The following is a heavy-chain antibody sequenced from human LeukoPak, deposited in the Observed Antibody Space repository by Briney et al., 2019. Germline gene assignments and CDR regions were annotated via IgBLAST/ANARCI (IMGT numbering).Heavy chain of an antibody. Sequence: SETLSLTCAVYGGSFSGYYWSWIRQPPGKGLEWIGEINHSASTNYNPSLKSRVTISVDTSKNQFSLKLSSVTAADTAVYYCAREGDTMVRGRTYYYYGMDVWGQGTTVTVSS. D-gene: IGHD3-10*01. V-gene: IGHV4-34*01. CDR2: INHSAST. J-gene: IGHJ6*02. CDR3: AREGDTMVRGRTYYYYGMDV. CDR1: GGSFSGYY.